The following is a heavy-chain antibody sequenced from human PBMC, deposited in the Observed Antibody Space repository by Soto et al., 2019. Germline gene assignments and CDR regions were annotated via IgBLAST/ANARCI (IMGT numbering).Heavy chain of an antibody. CDR1: GYTFTSYY. V-gene: IGHV1-46*03. CDR2: INPSGGST. Sequence: ASVKVSCKASGYTFTSYYMHWVRQAPGQRLEWMGIINPSGGSTSYAQKFQGRVTMTRDTSTSTVYMELSSLRSEDTAVYYCASQYGDYIWGSLLPPTYWGQGTLVTVSS. J-gene: IGHJ4*02. CDR3: ASQYGDYIWGSLLPPTY. D-gene: IGHD3-16*01.